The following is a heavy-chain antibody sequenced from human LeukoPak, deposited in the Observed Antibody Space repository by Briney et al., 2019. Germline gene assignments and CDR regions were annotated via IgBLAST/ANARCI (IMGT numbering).Heavy chain of an antibody. D-gene: IGHD3-3*01. V-gene: IGHV3-23*01. CDR3: AKSFGSPRGATIWSGYSDY. J-gene: IGHJ4*02. Sequence: PGGSLRLSCATSGFTFSNYAMSWVRQAPGKGLEWVSTISGSGATTFYVDPVKGRFTISRDNSKGTLYLQMNSLRAEDTALYYCAKSFGSPRGATIWSGYSDYWGQGTLVTVSS. CDR1: GFTFSNYA. CDR2: ISGSGATT.